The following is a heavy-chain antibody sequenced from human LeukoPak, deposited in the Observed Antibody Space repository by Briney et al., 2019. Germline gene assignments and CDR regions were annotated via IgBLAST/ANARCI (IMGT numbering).Heavy chain of an antibody. CDR2: ISGSGGST. D-gene: IGHD4-17*01. J-gene: IGHJ4*02. V-gene: IGHV3-23*01. CDR3: ANLYGDYGFDY. CDR1: GFTFSSYG. Sequence: GGSLRLSCAASGFTFSSYGMSWVRQAPGKGLEWVSAISGSGGSTYYADSVKGRFTISRDNAKNSLYLQMNSLRAEDTAVYYCANLYGDYGFDYWGQGTLVTVSS.